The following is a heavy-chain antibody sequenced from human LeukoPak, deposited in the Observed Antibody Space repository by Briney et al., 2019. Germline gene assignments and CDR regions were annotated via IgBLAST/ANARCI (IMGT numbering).Heavy chain of an antibody. D-gene: IGHD3-9*01. V-gene: IGHV1-69*13. CDR1: GGTFSSYA. CDR3: ARAPYYDILTGQFDY. CDR2: IIPIFGTA. Sequence: SVKLSCKASGGTFSSYAISWVRQAPGHGLEWMGGIIPIFGTANYAQKFQGRVTITADESTSPAYMELSSLRSEDTAVYYCARAPYYDILTGQFDYWGQGTLVTVSS. J-gene: IGHJ4*02.